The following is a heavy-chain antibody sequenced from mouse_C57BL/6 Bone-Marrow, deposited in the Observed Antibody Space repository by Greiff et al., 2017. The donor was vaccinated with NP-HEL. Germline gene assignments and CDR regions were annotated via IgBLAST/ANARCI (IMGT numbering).Heavy chain of an antibody. V-gene: IGHV1-39*01. CDR2: INPNYGTT. CDR3: AKPYSNYWYFDV. D-gene: IGHD2-5*01. CDR1: GYSFTDYN. Sequence: VQLQQSGPELVKPGASVKISCKASGYSFTDYNMNWVKQSNGKSLEWIGVINPNYGTTSYNQKFKGKATLHVDQSSSKAYMQLNSLTSENSAVYYGAKPYSNYWYFDVWGTGTTVTVSS. J-gene: IGHJ1*03.